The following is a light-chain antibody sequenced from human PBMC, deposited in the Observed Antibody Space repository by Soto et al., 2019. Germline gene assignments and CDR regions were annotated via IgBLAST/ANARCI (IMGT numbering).Light chain of an antibody. V-gene: IGKV3-11*01. CDR1: QSVSSY. Sequence: EIVLTQSPATLSLSPGDRATLSCRASQSVSSYLAWYQQKPGQPPRLHIYDASNGATGIPARFSDSGSGTELTLTISNLEPEDFALYYCQQRRNSPLSSGPGTNVDIK. CDR3: QQRRNSPLS. CDR2: DAS. J-gene: IGKJ3*01.